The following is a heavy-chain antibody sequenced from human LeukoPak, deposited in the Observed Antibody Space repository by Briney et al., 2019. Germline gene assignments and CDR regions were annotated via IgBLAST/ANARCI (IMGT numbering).Heavy chain of an antibody. J-gene: IGHJ3*01. Sequence: GESLKISCAASGFTFTTSWMHWFRQAPGKGLVWVSRIESDGTSTTYADSVKGRFTISRDNAKNTLYLQVNSLRAEDTAVYYCARDQYSSTWYRGAFDVWGQGTMVSVSS. CDR1: GFTFTTSW. CDR2: IESDGTST. CDR3: ARDQYSSTWYRGAFDV. V-gene: IGHV3-74*01. D-gene: IGHD6-13*01.